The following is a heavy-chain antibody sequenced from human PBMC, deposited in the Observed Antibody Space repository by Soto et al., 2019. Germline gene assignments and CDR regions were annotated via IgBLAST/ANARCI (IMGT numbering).Heavy chain of an antibody. V-gene: IGHV1-46*01. CDR2: INPSGGST. CDR3: ARLYYDFWSGYYTGPIYYYYGMDV. D-gene: IGHD3-3*01. Sequence: GASVKVSCKASGYTFTSYYMHWVRQAPGQGLEWMGIINPSGGSTSYAQKFQGRVTMTRDTSTSTVYMKLSSLRSEDTALYYCARLYYDFWSGYYTGPIYYYYGMDVWGQGTTVTVSS. CDR1: GYTFTSYY. J-gene: IGHJ6*02.